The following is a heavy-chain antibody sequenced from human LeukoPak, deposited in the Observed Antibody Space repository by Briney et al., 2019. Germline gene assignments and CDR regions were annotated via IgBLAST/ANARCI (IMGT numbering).Heavy chain of an antibody. CDR3: ARGGCSGGSCGRDWFDP. CDR2: IYYSGST. Sequence: SETLSLTCTVSGGSISSGGYYWSWIRQHPGKGLEWIGYIYYSGSTYYNPSLKSRVTISVDTSKNQFSLKLSSVTAADTAVYYCARGGCSGGSCGRDWFDPWGQGTLVTVS. V-gene: IGHV4-31*03. D-gene: IGHD2-15*01. J-gene: IGHJ5*02. CDR1: GGSISSGGYY.